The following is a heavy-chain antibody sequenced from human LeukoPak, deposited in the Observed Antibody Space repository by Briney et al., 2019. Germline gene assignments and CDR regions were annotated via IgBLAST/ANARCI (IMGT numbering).Heavy chain of an antibody. CDR3: ARKGPYYYMDV. CDR1: GGSISSSSYY. J-gene: IGHJ6*03. Sequence: SETLSLTCTVSGGSISSSSYYWGWIRQPPGKGLEWIGSIYYSGSTYYNPSLKSRVTISVDTSKNQFSLKLSSVTAADMAVYYCARKGPYYYMDVWGKGTTVTVSS. V-gene: IGHV4-39*01. CDR2: IYYSGST.